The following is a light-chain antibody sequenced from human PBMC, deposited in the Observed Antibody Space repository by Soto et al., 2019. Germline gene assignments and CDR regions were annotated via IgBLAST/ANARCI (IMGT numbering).Light chain of an antibody. Sequence: DIQMTQSPSSLSASVGDRVTITCRASEDISNYLAWDQQKPGKVPKLLIYGPSTLQSGVPSRFSGSGSGTDFTLTISSLQTEDGATYYCQNYNRAPWTFGQGTKVDSK. J-gene: IGKJ1*01. V-gene: IGKV1-27*01. CDR1: EDISNY. CDR3: QNYNRAPWT. CDR2: GPS.